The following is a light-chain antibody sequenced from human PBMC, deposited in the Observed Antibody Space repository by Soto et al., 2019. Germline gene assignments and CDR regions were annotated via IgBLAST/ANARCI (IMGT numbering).Light chain of an antibody. V-gene: IGKV3-20*01. Sequence: EIVLTRSPGTLSLSPGERATLSCRASQSVSSSYLAWYQQKPGQAPRLLIYGASSRATGIPDRFSGSGSGTDVTLTISRLEPEDFAVYYCQQYGSSPRFTFGPGTKVDIK. CDR3: QQYGSSPRFT. CDR1: QSVSSSY. CDR2: GAS. J-gene: IGKJ3*01.